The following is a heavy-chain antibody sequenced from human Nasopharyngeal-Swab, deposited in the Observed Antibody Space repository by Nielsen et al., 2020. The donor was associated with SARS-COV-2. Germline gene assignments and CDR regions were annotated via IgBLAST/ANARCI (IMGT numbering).Heavy chain of an antibody. CDR2: ISSSSSYI. J-gene: IGHJ6*02. V-gene: IGHV3-21*01. D-gene: IGHD3-22*01. CDR3: ARDQWFSYYDRYAVGYYYGMDV. CDR1: GFTFSSYN. Sequence: GESLKISCAASGFTFSSYNMNWVRQAPGKGLEWVSSISSSSSYIYYADSVKGRFTISRDNAKNSLYLQMNSLRAEDTAVYYCARDQWFSYYDRYAVGYYYGMDVWGQGTTVTVSS.